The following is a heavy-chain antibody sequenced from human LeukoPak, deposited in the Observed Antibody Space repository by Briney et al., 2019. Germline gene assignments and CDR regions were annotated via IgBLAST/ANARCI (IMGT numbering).Heavy chain of an antibody. CDR2: ISGSGGST. CDR3: AKLYEFWSGFLFDY. CDR1: GFTFSSYA. Sequence: GGSLRLSXAASGFTFSSYAMSWVRQAPGKGLEWVSAISGSGGSTYYADSVKGRFTISRDNSKNTLYLQMNSLRAEDTAVYYCAKLYEFWSGFLFDYWGQGTLVTVSS. V-gene: IGHV3-23*01. J-gene: IGHJ4*02. D-gene: IGHD3-3*01.